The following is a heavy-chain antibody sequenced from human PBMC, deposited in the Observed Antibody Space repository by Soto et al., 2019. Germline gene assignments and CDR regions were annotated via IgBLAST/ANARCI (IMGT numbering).Heavy chain of an antibody. V-gene: IGHV4-4*07. D-gene: IGHD2-2*01. CDR2: IQHTGNT. CDR3: APGVSRTRWFES. J-gene: IGHJ5*01. Sequence: SETLSLTCAVSGASIRSYHWSFLRQPAGKGLEWIGRIQHTGNTNYNPSLKSRGTMSADTSKNQISLKMTSVTAADTPLYFCAPGVSRTRWFESWGQGVRVTVYS. CDR1: GASIRSYH.